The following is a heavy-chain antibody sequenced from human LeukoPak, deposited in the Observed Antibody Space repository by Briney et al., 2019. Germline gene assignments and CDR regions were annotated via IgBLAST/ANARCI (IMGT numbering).Heavy chain of an antibody. CDR2: IYNSGRT. CDR3: ARATATYDWFDP. J-gene: IGHJ5*02. CDR1: GDSIRNYY. D-gene: IGHD1-26*01. Sequence: SETLSLTCTVSGDSIRNYYWSWIRQPPGNGLEWIGYIYNSGRTNYNPSLKSRVTISVDTSKNQFSLKLSSVTAADTAVYYCARATATYDWFDPWGQGTLVTVSS. V-gene: IGHV4-59*01.